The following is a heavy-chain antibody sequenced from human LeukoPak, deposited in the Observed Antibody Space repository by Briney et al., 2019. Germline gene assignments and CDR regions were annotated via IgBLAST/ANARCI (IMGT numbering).Heavy chain of an antibody. CDR3: AKAYSGSYYLDDY. CDR2: ISSSSSYI. CDR1: GFTFSSYS. J-gene: IGHJ4*02. Sequence: PGGSLRLSCAASGFTFSSYSMNWVRQAPGKGLEWVSSISSSSSYIYYADSVKGRFTISRDNAKNSLYLQMNSLRAEDTAVYYCAKAYSGSYYLDDYWGQGTLVTVSS. V-gene: IGHV3-21*01. D-gene: IGHD1-26*01.